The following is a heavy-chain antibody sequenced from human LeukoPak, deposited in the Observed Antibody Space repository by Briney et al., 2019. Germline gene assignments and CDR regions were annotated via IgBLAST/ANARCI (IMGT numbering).Heavy chain of an antibody. Sequence: SETLSLTCTVSGGSISSYYWSWIRQPPGKGLEWIGYIYYSGSTNYNPSLKSRVTISVDTSKNQSSLKLSSVTAADTAVYYCARGIAAAGSGQYYFDYWGQGTLVTVSS. CDR2: IYYSGST. J-gene: IGHJ4*02. D-gene: IGHD6-13*01. V-gene: IGHV4-59*01. CDR3: ARGIAAAGSGQYYFDY. CDR1: GGSISSYY.